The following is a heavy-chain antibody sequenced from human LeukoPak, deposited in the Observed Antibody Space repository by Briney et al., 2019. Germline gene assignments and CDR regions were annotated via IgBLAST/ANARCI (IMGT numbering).Heavy chain of an antibody. D-gene: IGHD6-13*01. CDR3: ARGFGSSWDEGVDY. CDR2: IYYSGST. J-gene: IGHJ4*02. Sequence: SETLSLTCTVSDGSINSYYWDWIRQPPGKGLEWIGYIYYSGSTNYNPSLKSRVTISVDTSKNQFSLKLSSVTAADTAVYYCARGFGSSWDEGVDYWGQGTLVTVSS. CDR1: DGSINSYY. V-gene: IGHV4-59*08.